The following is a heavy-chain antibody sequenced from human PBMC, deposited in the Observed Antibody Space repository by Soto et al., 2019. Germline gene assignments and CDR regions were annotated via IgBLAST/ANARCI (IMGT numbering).Heavy chain of an antibody. CDR3: AGTRGYCSGGSCPTVVDY. D-gene: IGHD2-15*01. J-gene: IGHJ4*02. Sequence: PSETLSLTCTVSGGSISSYYWSWIRQPPGKGLEWIGYIYYSGSTNYTPSLKSRVTISVDTSKNQFSLKLSSVTAADTAVYYCAGTRGYCSGGSCPTVVDYWGQGTLVTVSS. CDR2: IYYSGST. V-gene: IGHV4-59*01. CDR1: GGSISSYY.